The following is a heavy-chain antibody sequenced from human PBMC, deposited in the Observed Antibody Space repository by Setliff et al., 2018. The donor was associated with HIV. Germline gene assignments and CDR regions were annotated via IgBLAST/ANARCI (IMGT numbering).Heavy chain of an antibody. CDR2: IYTSRGT. D-gene: IGHD3-22*01. V-gene: IGHV4-4*09. CDR3: AVDSTTDAFDI. J-gene: IGHJ3*02. CDR1: GGSISGYH. Sequence: SETLSLTCTVSGGSISGYHWNWLRQTPGKGLEWIGYIYTSRGTNYNHSLRTRVIISVDTSKNQFSLRLSSVIAADTAVYYCAVDSTTDAFDIWGQGTMVTVSS.